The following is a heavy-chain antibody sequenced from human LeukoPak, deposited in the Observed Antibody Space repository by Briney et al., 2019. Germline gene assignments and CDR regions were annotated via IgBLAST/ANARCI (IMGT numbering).Heavy chain of an antibody. D-gene: IGHD3-10*01. CDR3: AKDRGIPQYYFDY. CDR2: IWYDGSNK. J-gene: IGHJ4*02. Sequence: GRSLRLXCAASGFTFSSYGMHWVRQAPGKGLEWVAVIWYDGSNKYYADSVKGRFTISRDNSKNTLYLQMNSLRAEVTAVYYCAKDRGIPQYYFDYWGQGTLVTVSS. V-gene: IGHV3-33*06. CDR1: GFTFSSYG.